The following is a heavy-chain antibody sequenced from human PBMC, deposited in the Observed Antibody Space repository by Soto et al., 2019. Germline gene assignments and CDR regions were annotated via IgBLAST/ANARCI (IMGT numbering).Heavy chain of an antibody. V-gene: IGHV4-39*01. J-gene: IGHJ4*02. D-gene: IGHD3-3*01. Sequence: PSETLSLTCSVSGGSISSSSYYWGCIRQPPGKGLEWIGSIYYSGSTYYNPSLKSRVTISVDTSKNQFSLKLSSVTAADTAVYYCARHSYYDFWSGYSYYFDYWGQGTLVTVSS. CDR3: ARHSYYDFWSGYSYYFDY. CDR2: IYYSGST. CDR1: GGSISSSSYY.